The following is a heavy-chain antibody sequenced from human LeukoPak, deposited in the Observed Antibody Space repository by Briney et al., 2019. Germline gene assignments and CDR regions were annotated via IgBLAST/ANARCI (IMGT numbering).Heavy chain of an antibody. CDR2: IYYSGST. J-gene: IGHJ4*02. D-gene: IGHD3-22*01. CDR3: ASAKFFDSRFDY. Sequence: SETLSLTCTVSGGYISSYYWSWIRQPPGKGLEWIGYIYYSGSTNYNPSLKSRVTISVDTSKNQFSLKLSSVTAADTAVYYCASAKFFDSRFDYWGQGTLVTVSS. V-gene: IGHV4-59*01. CDR1: GGYISSYY.